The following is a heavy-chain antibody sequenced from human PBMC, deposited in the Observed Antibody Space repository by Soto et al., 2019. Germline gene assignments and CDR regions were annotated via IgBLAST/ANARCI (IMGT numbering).Heavy chain of an antibody. V-gene: IGHV4-59*01. J-gene: IGHJ4*02. CDR2: IFYSGVT. CDR3: ARVGSSGWSPEY. D-gene: IGHD6-19*01. CDR1: VGSISGYY. Sequence: PSETLSLTCTFSVGSISGYYWTCIRQPPGKGLEWIGYIFYSGVTNYNPSLKSRVTLSVDTSKNQFSLKLRSVTAADTAVYYCARVGSSGWSPEYWGRTTLVKVSS.